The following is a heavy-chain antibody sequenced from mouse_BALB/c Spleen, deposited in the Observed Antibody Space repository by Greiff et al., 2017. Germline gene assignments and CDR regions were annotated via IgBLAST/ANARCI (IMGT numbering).Heavy chain of an antibody. CDR3: ALYGNSFAY. D-gene: IGHD2-10*02. Sequence: EVKLQESGAELVRPGALVKLSCKASGFNIKDYYMHWVKQRPEQGLEWIGWIDPENGNTIYDPKFQGKASITADTSSNTAYLQLSSLTSEDTAVYYCALYGNSFAYWGQGTLVTVSA. CDR1: GFNIKDYY. V-gene: IGHV14-1*02. CDR2: IDPENGNT. J-gene: IGHJ3*01.